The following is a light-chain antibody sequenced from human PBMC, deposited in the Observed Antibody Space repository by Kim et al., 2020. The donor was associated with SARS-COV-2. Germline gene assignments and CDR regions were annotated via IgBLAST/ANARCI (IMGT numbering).Light chain of an antibody. CDR3: QQVNTYPYT. V-gene: IGKV1-9*01. CDR1: QAVASY. CDR2: SAA. J-gene: IGKJ2*01. Sequence: SASVGDRVTLTCRASQAVASYLAWYQQKPGEAPKLLIYSAATLQTGVPARFRGSRSGTEFTLTISSLQPEDFAIYYCQQVNTYPYTFGQGTKLEI.